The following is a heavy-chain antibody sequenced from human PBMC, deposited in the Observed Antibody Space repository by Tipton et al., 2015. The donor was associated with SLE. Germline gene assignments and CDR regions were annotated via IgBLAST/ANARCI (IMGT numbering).Heavy chain of an antibody. Sequence: QSGAEVKEPGASVKVSCKASGYTFTDYYMYWVRQAPGQGLEWMGRINPNSGATNYAQNFQGRVTMTRDTSTSTAYMELSSLRSDDTAVYYCARDGHHLLTVGWFDPWGQGTLVTVSS. D-gene: IGHD2-2*01. CDR1: GYTFTDYY. CDR3: ARDGHHLLTVGWFDP. V-gene: IGHV1-2*06. J-gene: IGHJ5*02. CDR2: INPNSGAT.